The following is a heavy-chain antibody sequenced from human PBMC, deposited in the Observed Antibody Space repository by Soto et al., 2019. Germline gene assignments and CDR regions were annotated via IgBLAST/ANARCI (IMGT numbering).Heavy chain of an antibody. V-gene: IGHV3-21*01. D-gene: IGHD6-19*01. Sequence: EVQLVESGGGLVKPGGSLRLSCAASGFTFSSYSMNWVRQAPGKGLEWVSSISSSSSYIYYADSVKGRFTISRDNAKNSLYLQMNSLRAEDTAVYYCARGVAGTPDYFDYWGQGTLVTVSS. CDR3: ARGVAGTPDYFDY. CDR2: ISSSSSYI. CDR1: GFTFSSYS. J-gene: IGHJ4*02.